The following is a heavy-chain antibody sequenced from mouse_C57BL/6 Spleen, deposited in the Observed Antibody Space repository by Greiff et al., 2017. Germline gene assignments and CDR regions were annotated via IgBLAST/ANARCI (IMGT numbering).Heavy chain of an antibody. CDR3: ARNNKPLYYGKRGYAMDY. D-gene: IGHD2-1*01. V-gene: IGHV2-2*01. J-gene: IGHJ4*01. Sequence: QVQLQQSGPGLVQPSQSLSITCTVSGFSLTSYGVHWVRQSPGKGLEWLGVIWSGGSTDYNAAFISRLSISKDNSKSQVFFKMNSLQADDTAIYYCARNNKPLYYGKRGYAMDYWGQGTSVTVSS. CDR1: GFSLTSYG. CDR2: IWSGGST.